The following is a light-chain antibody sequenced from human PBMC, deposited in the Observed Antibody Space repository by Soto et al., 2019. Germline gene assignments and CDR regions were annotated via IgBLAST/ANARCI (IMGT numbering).Light chain of an antibody. CDR1: SSDVGSYNL. CDR2: EVS. CDR3: CSYAGSSPWV. J-gene: IGLJ3*02. V-gene: IGLV2-23*02. Sequence: QSVLTQPASVSGSPGQSITISCTGTSSDVGSYNLVSWYQQHPGKAPKLMIYEVSKRPSGVSNRFSGSKSGNTASLTISGLQAEGEADYYCCSYAGSSPWVFGGGTKLTVL.